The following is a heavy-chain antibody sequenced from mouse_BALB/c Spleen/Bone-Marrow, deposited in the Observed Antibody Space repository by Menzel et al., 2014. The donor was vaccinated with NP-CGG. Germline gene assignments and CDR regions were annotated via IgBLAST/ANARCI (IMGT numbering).Heavy chain of an antibody. CDR2: IYPGNGNA. CDR3: SRGGNYGTY. J-gene: IGHJ3*01. V-gene: IGHV1-80*01. D-gene: IGHD2-1*01. Sequence: VMLVESGAELVRPGSSVKISCKASGCAFSTYWMNWVKQRPGQGLEWIGQIYPGNGNADYNGKFKDKATLTADKSSRTAYMHLSSLTSEDSAVYFCSRGGNYGTYWGQGTLVTVSA. CDR1: GCAFSTYW.